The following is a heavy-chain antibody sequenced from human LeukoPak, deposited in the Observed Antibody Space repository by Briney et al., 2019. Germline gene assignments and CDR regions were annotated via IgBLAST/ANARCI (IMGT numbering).Heavy chain of an antibody. CDR2: INPSGGTT. V-gene: IGHV1-46*01. CDR1: GYTFTSYH. CDR3: ARGHTVTTTGKVHNWFDP. J-gene: IGHJ5*02. Sequence: ASVKVSCKASGYTFTSYHMHWVRQAPGQGLEWMGIINPSGGTTNYAQKFRGRVTMTRDTSASTAYMELSSLRSEDMAVYYCARGHTVTTTGKVHNWFDPWGQGTLVTVSS. D-gene: IGHD4-17*01.